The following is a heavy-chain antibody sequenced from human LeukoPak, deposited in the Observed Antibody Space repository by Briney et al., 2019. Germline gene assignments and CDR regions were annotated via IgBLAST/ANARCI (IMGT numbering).Heavy chain of an antibody. J-gene: IGHJ6*03. CDR1: GGSFSGYY. Sequence: SETLSLTCAVYGGSFSGYYWSWIRQPPGKGLEWIGEINHSGSTNYNPSLKSRVTISVDTSKNQFSLKLSSVTAADTAVYYCARERLKRITVTHGYYYYYMDVWGEGTTVTVAS. CDR3: ARERLKRITVTHGYYYYYMDV. V-gene: IGHV4-34*01. CDR2: INHSGST. D-gene: IGHD4-17*01.